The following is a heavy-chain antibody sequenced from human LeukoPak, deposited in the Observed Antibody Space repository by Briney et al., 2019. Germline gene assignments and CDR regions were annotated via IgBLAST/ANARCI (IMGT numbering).Heavy chain of an antibody. Sequence: GGSLRLSCVVSGFTFSSYAMSWVRQAPGKGLEWVSAISGSGGSTYYADSVKGRFTISRDNSKNTLYMQVNSLRAEDTAVYYCAKAGRYCSGGNCYSGRSSWFDPWGQGTLVTVSS. D-gene: IGHD2-15*01. J-gene: IGHJ5*02. CDR2: ISGSGGST. CDR3: AKAGRYCSGGNCYSGRSSWFDP. V-gene: IGHV3-23*01. CDR1: GFTFSSYA.